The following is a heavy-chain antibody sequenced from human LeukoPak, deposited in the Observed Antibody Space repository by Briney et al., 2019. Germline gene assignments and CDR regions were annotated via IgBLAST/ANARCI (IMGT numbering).Heavy chain of an antibody. CDR2: IIPIFGTA. CDR1: GGTFSSYA. D-gene: IGHD3-10*01. J-gene: IGHJ3*02. CDR3: ARDTITMVRGKSARSSPAFDI. Sequence: SVKVSCKASGGTFSSYAISWVRQAPGQGLEWMGGIIPIFGTANYAQKFQGRVTITADEPTSTAYMELSSLRSEDTAVYYCARDTITMVRGKSARSSPAFDIWGQGTMVTVSS. V-gene: IGHV1-69*13.